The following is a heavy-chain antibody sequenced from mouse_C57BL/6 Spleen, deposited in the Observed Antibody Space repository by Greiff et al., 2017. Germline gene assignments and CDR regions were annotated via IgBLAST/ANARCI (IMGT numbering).Heavy chain of an antibody. CDR1: GYTFTDYY. V-gene: IGHV1-76*01. Sequence: QVQLKESGAELVRPGASVKLSCKASGYTFTDYYINWVKQRPGQGLEWIARIYPGSGNTYYNEKFKGKATLTAEKSSSTAYMQLSSLTSEDSAVYFGARRALYSKYDYAMGYWGQGPSVTFSS. J-gene: IGHJ4*01. CDR3: ARRALYSKYDYAMGY. CDR2: IYPGSGNT. D-gene: IGHD2-5*01.